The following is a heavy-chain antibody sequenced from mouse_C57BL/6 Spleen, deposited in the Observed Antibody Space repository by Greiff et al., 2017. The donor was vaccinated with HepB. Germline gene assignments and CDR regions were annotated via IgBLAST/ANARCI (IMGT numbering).Heavy chain of an antibody. CDR1: GYAFSSSW. J-gene: IGHJ2*01. CDR2: IYPGDGDT. Sequence: VQLQQSGPELVKPGASVKISCKASGYAFSSSWMNWVKQRPGKGLEWIGRIYPGDGDTNYNGKFKGKATLTADKSSSPAYMQLSSLTSEDSAVYFCARSRGYDLDYWGQGTTLTVSS. CDR3: ARSRGYDLDY. V-gene: IGHV1-82*01. D-gene: IGHD2-2*01.